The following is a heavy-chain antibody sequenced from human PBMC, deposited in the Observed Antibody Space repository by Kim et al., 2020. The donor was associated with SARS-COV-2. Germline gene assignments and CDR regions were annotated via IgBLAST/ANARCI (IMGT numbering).Heavy chain of an antibody. Sequence: GGSLRLSCAASGFTFSSYAMSWVRQAPGKGLEWVSAISGSGGSTYYADSVKGRFTISRDNSKNTLYLQMNSLRAEDTAVYYCASKYYYDSSGYYPSGGAFDIWGQGTMVTVSS. V-gene: IGHV3-23*01. CDR1: GFTFSSYA. CDR2: ISGSGGST. D-gene: IGHD3-22*01. CDR3: ASKYYYDSSGYYPSGGAFDI. J-gene: IGHJ3*02.